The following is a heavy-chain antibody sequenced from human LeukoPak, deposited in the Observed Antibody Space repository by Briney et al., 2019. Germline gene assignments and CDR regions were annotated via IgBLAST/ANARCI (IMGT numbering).Heavy chain of an antibody. D-gene: IGHD5-24*01. V-gene: IGHV3-48*01. Sequence: GGSLRLSCAASGFSFSGSSMNWVRQAPGKGLEWVSYITTSDSLIYYADSVKGRFTISRDNSKNTLYLQMNSLRAEDTAVYYCATSRDGYNLDWGQGTLVTVSS. CDR2: ITTSDSLI. CDR1: GFSFSGSS. J-gene: IGHJ4*02. CDR3: ATSRDGYNLD.